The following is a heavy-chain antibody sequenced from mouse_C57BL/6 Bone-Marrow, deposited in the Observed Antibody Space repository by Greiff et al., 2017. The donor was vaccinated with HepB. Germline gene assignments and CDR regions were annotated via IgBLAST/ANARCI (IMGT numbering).Heavy chain of an antibody. J-gene: IGHJ1*03. V-gene: IGHV5-4*01. D-gene: IGHD2-4*01. CDR3: ARERGIYFDGYFDV. CDR2: ISDGGSYT. CDR1: GFTFSSYA. Sequence: EVKLQESGGGLVKPGGSLKLSCAASGFTFSSYAMSWVRQTPEKRLEWVATISDGGSYTYYPDNVKGRFTISRDNAKNNLYLQMSHLKSEDTAMYYCARERGIYFDGYFDVWGTGTTVTVSS.